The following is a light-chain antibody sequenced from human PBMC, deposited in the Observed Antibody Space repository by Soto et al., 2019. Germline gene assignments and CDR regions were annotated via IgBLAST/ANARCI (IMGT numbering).Light chain of an antibody. Sequence: QSVLTQPASVSGSPGQSITISCTGTSSDIGSYNLVSWFQQHPGKAPKVLIYDVNKRPSGVSNRFSGSKSGNTTSLTISGLQAGDEDDYYCCSYAGSSTFVFGIGTKVTVL. V-gene: IGLV2-23*02. CDR3: CSYAGSSTFV. CDR1: SSDIGSYNL. CDR2: DVN. J-gene: IGLJ1*01.